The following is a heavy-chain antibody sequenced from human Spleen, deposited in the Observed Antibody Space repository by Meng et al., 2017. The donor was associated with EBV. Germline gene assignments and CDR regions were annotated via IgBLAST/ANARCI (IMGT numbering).Heavy chain of an antibody. CDR2: VHYSGST. J-gene: IGHJ5*02. Sequence: LRLQESAPGQVKPSETPSLTCLVSGDSISSFYYWAWLRQPPGRGLEWIGSVHYSGSTYYNPSLKSRATISLDTSKNQFSLRLNSVTAADTAMYYCASCMTTVFGDWFDPWGQGTLVTVSS. CDR1: GDSISSFYY. V-gene: IGHV4-39*01. D-gene: IGHD4-17*01. CDR3: ASCMTTVFGDWFDP.